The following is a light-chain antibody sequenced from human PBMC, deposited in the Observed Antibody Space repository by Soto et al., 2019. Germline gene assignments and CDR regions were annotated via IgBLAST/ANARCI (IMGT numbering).Light chain of an antibody. Sequence: DSVITQSPLSLPVPPVEPASISCRASRSLLQTNGNTYLDRYLQKPGQSPQLLIFDASTLASGVPSRFSGSGHGTEFTLSIRSLQPDDFATYYCQQYTDYPGTFGQGTKVDIK. CDR2: DAS. J-gene: IGKJ1*01. CDR1: RSLLQTNGNTY. V-gene: IGKV2-28*01. CDR3: QQYTDYPGT.